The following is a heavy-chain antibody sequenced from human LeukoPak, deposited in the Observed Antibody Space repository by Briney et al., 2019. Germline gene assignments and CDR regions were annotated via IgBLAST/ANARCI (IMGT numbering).Heavy chain of an antibody. CDR1: GYTFTSYY. J-gene: IGHJ4*02. V-gene: IGHV1-46*01. D-gene: IGHD2-21*02. Sequence: ASVKVSCKASGYTFTSYYMHWVRQAAGQGREWMGIINPSGGSTSYAQKFQGRVTMTRDMSTSTVYMELSSLRSEDTAVYYCARGGLAYCGGDCYSVSGYWGQGTLVTVSS. CDR2: INPSGGST. CDR3: ARGGLAYCGGDCYSVSGY.